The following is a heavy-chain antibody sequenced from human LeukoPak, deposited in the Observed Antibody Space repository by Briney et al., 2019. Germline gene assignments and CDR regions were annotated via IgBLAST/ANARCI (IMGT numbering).Heavy chain of an antibody. Sequence: GGSLRLSCAASGFTFSSYWMHWVRQAPGKGPEWVSGISGGGGGTYYADSVKGRFTISRDNSKNTLYLQMNSLRAEDTAVYYCARIGHGLYQTFDSWGHGTLITVPS. D-gene: IGHD2-2*01. CDR2: ISGGGGGT. CDR3: ARIGHGLYQTFDS. CDR1: GFTFSSYW. V-gene: IGHV3-NL1*01. J-gene: IGHJ5*01.